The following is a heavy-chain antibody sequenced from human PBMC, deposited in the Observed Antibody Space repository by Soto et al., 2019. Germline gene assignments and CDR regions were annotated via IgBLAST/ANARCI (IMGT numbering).Heavy chain of an antibody. V-gene: IGHV3-9*01. CDR3: VKDAFSGLSSAEFNGHY. D-gene: IGHD3-3*02. Sequence: EMQLAESGGGLVQPGRSLRLSCAASGFIFDDYAMHWVRQSPGKGLEWVSGISWNSGRVGYAASVKGRFTISRDNAKNSLFLQMNSLRGEDTAFYHCVKDAFSGLSSAEFNGHYRGQGTLVTVSS. J-gene: IGHJ4*02. CDR2: ISWNSGRV. CDR1: GFIFDDYA.